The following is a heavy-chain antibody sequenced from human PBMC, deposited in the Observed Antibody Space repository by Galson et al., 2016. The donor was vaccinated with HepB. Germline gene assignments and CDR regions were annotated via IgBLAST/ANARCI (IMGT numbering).Heavy chain of an antibody. CDR3: AREWRNGAFDI. J-gene: IGHJ3*02. CDR2: IYSGGST. V-gene: IGHV3-53*01. CDR1: GFTVSSNY. D-gene: IGHD2-8*01. Sequence: SLRLSCAASGFTVSSNYMSWVRQAPGKGLEWVSVIYSGGSTYYADSVKGRFTISRDNSKNTLYLQMNSLRAEDTAVYYCAREWRNGAFDIWGQGTMVTVSS.